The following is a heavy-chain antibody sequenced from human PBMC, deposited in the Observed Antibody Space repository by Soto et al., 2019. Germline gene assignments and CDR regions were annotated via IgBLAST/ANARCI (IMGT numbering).Heavy chain of an antibody. V-gene: IGHV1-3*01. D-gene: IGHD3-3*01. Sequence: ASVKVSCKASGYTFTSYAMHWVRQAPGQRLEWMGWINAGNGNTKYSQKFQGRVTITRDTSASTAYMELSSLRSEDTAVYYCARDKILDFRSGYWPKYYYYGMDVWGQGTTVTVSS. J-gene: IGHJ6*02. CDR3: ARDKILDFRSGYWPKYYYYGMDV. CDR1: GYTFTSYA. CDR2: INAGNGNT.